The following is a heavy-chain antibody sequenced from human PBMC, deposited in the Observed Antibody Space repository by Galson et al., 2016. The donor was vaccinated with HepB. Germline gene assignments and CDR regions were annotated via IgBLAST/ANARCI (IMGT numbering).Heavy chain of an antibody. CDR2: ISGGSFNI. D-gene: IGHD2-21*01. CDR1: GFTFSSYA. V-gene: IGHV3-21*01. Sequence: SLRLSCAASGFTFSSYAMNWVRRAPGKGLEWVSSISGGSFNINYAESVKGRFTISRDEAENTLYLEMSSLRVEDTAVYYCARALYLDVWGQGTTVTVSS. J-gene: IGHJ6*02. CDR3: ARALYLDV.